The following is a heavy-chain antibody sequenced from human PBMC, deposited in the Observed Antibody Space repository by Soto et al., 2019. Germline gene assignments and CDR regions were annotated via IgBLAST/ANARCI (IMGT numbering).Heavy chain of an antibody. Sequence: EVQLVESGGGLVKPGGSLRLSCAVSEFTFSNAYMSWVRQAPWKGLEWVGRIKSKTDGGTIDYAAPVKGRFTISRDDSKDTLYLQMNSLKIEDTAVYYCTTGGYNFHWGHGTLVTVSS. CDR2: IKSKTDGGTI. D-gene: IGHD5-12*01. CDR3: TTGGYNFH. CDR1: EFTFSNAY. J-gene: IGHJ4*01. V-gene: IGHV3-15*01.